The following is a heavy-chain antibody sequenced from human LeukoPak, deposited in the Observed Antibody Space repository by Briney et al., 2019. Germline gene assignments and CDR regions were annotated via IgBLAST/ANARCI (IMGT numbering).Heavy chain of an antibody. V-gene: IGHV1-2*02. CDR2: INPNSGGT. Sequence: GASVKVSCKASGYTFTGYYMHWVRQAPGQGLEWMGWINPNSGGTNYAQKFQGRVTMTRDTSISTAYMELSRLRSDDTAVYYCARVGSYCSSTSCYIWGQGTLVTVSS. J-gene: IGHJ4*02. D-gene: IGHD2-2*02. CDR1: GYTFTGYY. CDR3: ARVGSYCSSTSCYI.